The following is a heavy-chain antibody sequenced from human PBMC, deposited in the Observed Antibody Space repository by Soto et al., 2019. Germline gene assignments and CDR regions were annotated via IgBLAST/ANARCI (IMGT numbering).Heavy chain of an antibody. D-gene: IGHD2-2*01. V-gene: IGHV1-69*13. CDR2: IIPIFGTA. J-gene: IGHJ5*02. CDR3: ARPNLRAINWFDP. CDR1: GGTFSSYA. Sequence: ASVKVSCKASGGTFSSYAISWVRQAPGQGLEWMGGIIPIFGTANYAQKFQGRVTITADESTSTAYMELSSLRSEDTAVYYCARPNLRAINWFDPWGQGTLVTVSS.